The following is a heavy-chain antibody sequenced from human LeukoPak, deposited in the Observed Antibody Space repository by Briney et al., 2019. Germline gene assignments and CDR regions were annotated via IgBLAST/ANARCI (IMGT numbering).Heavy chain of an antibody. Sequence: SETLSLTCAVYGGSFSGYYWSWIRQPPGKGLEWIGEINHSGSTNYNPSLKSRVTISVDTSKNQCSLKLSSVTAADTAVYYCARGRFSSGWYFNYWGQGTLVTVSS. CDR3: ARGRFSSGWYFNY. D-gene: IGHD6-19*01. CDR1: GGSFSGYY. CDR2: INHSGST. J-gene: IGHJ4*02. V-gene: IGHV4-34*01.